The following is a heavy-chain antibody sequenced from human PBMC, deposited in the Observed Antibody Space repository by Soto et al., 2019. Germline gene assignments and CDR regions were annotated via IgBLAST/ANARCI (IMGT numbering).Heavy chain of an antibody. CDR1: GYTFTSYA. D-gene: IGHD1-1*01. Sequence: SSVQVSCTASGYTFTSYAMHWVRQAPGQRLEWMGWINAGNGNTKYSQKFQGRVTITRDTSASTAYMELSSLRSEDTAVYYCARGRTLNNWNIPYFDYWGKGTRVTVAS. CDR3: ARGRTLNNWNIPYFDY. CDR2: INAGNGNT. V-gene: IGHV1-3*01. J-gene: IGHJ4*02.